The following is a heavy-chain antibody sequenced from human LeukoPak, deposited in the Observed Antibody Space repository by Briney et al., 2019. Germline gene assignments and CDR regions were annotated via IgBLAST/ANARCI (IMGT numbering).Heavy chain of an antibody. CDR1: GXSISSYY. CDR3: ARASGQYDFWSGYYASYYFDY. Sequence: SETLSLTCTVSGXSISSYYRSWIRQPAGKGLESIGRIYTSGSTNYNPSLKSRVTMSVDTSKNQFSLKLSSVTAADTAVYYCARASGQYDFWSGYYASYYFDYWGQGTLVTVSS. J-gene: IGHJ4*02. D-gene: IGHD3-3*01. CDR2: IYTSGST. V-gene: IGHV4-4*07.